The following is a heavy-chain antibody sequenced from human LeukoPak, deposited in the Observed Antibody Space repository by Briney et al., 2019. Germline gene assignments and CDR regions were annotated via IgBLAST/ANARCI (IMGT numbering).Heavy chain of an antibody. V-gene: IGHV3-23*01. J-gene: IGHJ4*02. CDR3: AKALSYWNYFDY. D-gene: IGHD1-1*01. Sequence: AGGSLRLSCAASGFTFRSYAMSWVRQAPGEGLEWVSSIGATSGTTYYADSVKGRFTISRDNSQNTLYLQMNGLRAEDTAVYYCAKALSYWNYFDYWGQGTLVTVSS. CDR1: GFTFRSYA. CDR2: IGATSGTT.